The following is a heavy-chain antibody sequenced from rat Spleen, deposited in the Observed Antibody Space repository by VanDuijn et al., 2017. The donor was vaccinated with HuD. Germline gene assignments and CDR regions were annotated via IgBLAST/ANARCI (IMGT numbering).Heavy chain of an antibody. D-gene: IGHD1-12*03. CDR2: ISTGGGNT. V-gene: IGHV5-19*01. J-gene: IGHJ4*01. CDR3: ASVDGYYRTMDA. CDR1: GFTFSNYG. Sequence: EVQLVESGGGLVQPGRSLKLSCAASGFTFSNYGMHWIRQAPTKGLEWVASISTGGGNTYYRDSVKGRFTISRDNAKSTLYLKMDSLRSEDTAIYYCASVDGYYRTMDAWGQGASVTVSS.